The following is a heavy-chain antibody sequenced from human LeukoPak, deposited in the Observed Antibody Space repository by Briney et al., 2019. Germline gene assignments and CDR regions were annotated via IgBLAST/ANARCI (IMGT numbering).Heavy chain of an antibody. CDR3: ARAYCGGDCYRSRPWYFDL. V-gene: IGHV1-2*04. Sequence: ASVKVSCKASGYTFTGYYIHWVRQAPGQGLEWMGRINPNNGGTNYAQKFQGWVTMTRDTSISTAYMELSRLRSDDTAVYYCARAYCGGDCYRSRPWYFDLWGRGTLVTVSS. CDR2: INPNNGGT. D-gene: IGHD2-21*02. J-gene: IGHJ2*01. CDR1: GYTFTGYY.